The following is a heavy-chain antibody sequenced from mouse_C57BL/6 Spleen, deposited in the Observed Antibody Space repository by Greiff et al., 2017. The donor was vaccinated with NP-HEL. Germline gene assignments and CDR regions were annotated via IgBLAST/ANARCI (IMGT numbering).Heavy chain of an antibody. CDR1: GYTFTSYW. J-gene: IGHJ4*01. D-gene: IGHD1-1*01. CDR3: AISSYGSSSYYAMDH. CDR2: IHPSDSDT. Sequence: QVQLQQPGAELVKPGASVKVSCKASGYTFTSYWMHWVKQRPGQGLEWIGRIHPSDSDTNYNQKFKGKATLTVDKSSSTAYMQLSCLTSEDSAVYYCAISSYGSSSYYAMDHWGQGTSVTVSS. V-gene: IGHV1-74*01.